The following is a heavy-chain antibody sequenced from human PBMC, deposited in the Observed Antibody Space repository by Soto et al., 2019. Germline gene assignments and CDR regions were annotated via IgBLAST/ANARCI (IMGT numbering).Heavy chain of an antibody. CDR1: GFTFSSYG. D-gene: IGHD5-18*01. J-gene: IGHJ4*02. V-gene: IGHV3-30*18. Sequence: QVQLVESGGGVVQPGRSLRISCAASGFTFSSYGMHWVRQAPGKGLEWVAVISYDGSNKYYADSVKGRFTISRDNSKNTLYLQMNSLRAEDTAVYYCAKGSTAMTYFDYWGQGTLVTVSS. CDR3: AKGSTAMTYFDY. CDR2: ISYDGSNK.